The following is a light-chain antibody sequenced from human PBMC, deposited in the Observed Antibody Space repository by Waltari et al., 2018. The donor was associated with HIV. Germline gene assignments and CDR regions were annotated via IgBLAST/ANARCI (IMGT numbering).Light chain of an antibody. CDR1: ALAKQY. V-gene: IGLV3-25*03. CDR2: RDT. Sequence: SYELTQPPSVSVSPGQTARITGSGDALAKQYTYWSQQKPGQAPVLMIYRDTERPSGIPERFSGSSSGTTVTLTISGVQAEDEADYYCQSADSSGTYVFGSGTKVTVL. J-gene: IGLJ1*01. CDR3: QSADSSGTYV.